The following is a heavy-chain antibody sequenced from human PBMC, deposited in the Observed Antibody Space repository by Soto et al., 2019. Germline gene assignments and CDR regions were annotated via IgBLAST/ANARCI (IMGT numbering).Heavy chain of an antibody. Sequence: GSLRLSCAASGFTFSSYSMNWVRQAQGKGLEWVSYISSTSSTIYYADSVKGRFTISRDNAKNSLYLQMNSLRAEDTAVYYCARWGEWDSFDYWGQGTLVTVSS. CDR3: ARWGEWDSFDY. CDR1: GFTFSSYS. V-gene: IGHV3-48*01. CDR2: ISSTSSTI. D-gene: IGHD1-26*01. J-gene: IGHJ4*02.